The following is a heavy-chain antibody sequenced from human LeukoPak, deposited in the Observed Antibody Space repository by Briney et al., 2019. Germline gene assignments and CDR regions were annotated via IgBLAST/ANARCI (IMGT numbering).Heavy chain of an antibody. CDR1: GYTFTGYY. Sequence: ASVTVSCKASGYTFTGYYMHWVRQAPGQGLEWMGWINPNSGGTNYAQKFQGRVTMTRDTSISTAYMDLSRLRSDDTAVYYCARSEIYCNNGVCYREPCDYWGQGTLVTVSS. V-gene: IGHV1-2*02. CDR2: INPNSGGT. D-gene: IGHD2-8*01. J-gene: IGHJ4*02. CDR3: ARSEIYCNNGVCYREPCDY.